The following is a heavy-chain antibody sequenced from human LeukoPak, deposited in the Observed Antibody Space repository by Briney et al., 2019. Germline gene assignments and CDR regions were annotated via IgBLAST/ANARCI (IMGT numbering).Heavy chain of an antibody. CDR2: MNTDGSSA. D-gene: IGHD6-19*01. CDR1: GFTFSSYW. J-gene: IGHJ2*01. CDR3: ARSGWFSDWYFDL. Sequence: GGSLRLSCAASGFTFSSYWMHWVRQAPGKGLVWVSCMNTDGSSASYADSVKGRFTISRDNAKDTLYLQMNSLRAEDTAVYYCARSGWFSDWYFDLWGRGTLVTVSS. V-gene: IGHV3-74*01.